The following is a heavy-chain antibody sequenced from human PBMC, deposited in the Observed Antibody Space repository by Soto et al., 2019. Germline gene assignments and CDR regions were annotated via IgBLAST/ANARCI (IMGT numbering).Heavy chain of an antibody. J-gene: IGHJ4*02. CDR2: ISAYNGNT. CDR1: GYTFTSYG. CDR3: ARFRGTYYDFWSGPLYFDY. D-gene: IGHD3-3*01. Sequence: ASVKVSCKASGYTFTSYGISWVRQAPGQGLEWMGWISAYNGNTNYAQKLQGRVTMTTDTSTSTAYMELRSLRSDATAVYYCARFRGTYYDFWSGPLYFDYWGQGTLVTVSS. V-gene: IGHV1-18*01.